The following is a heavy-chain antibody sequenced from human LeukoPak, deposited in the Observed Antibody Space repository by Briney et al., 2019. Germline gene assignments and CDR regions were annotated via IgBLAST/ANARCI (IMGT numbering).Heavy chain of an antibody. Sequence: ASVTVSCTASGYTFTSYDINWVRQAPGQGLEWMGWMNPNSGNTNYAQKLQGRVTMTTDTSTSTAYMELRSLRSDDTAVYYCAREAPKLSYYDFWSGYSSYFDYWGQGTLVTVSS. CDR3: AREAPKLSYYDFWSGYSSYFDY. J-gene: IGHJ4*02. D-gene: IGHD3-3*01. CDR2: MNPNSGNT. V-gene: IGHV1-18*01. CDR1: GYTFTSYD.